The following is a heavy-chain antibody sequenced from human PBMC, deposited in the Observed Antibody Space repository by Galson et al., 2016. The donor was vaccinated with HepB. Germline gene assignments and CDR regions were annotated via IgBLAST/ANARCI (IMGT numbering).Heavy chain of an antibody. CDR3: SLAVYYDSSGNPYYYYLDV. V-gene: IGHV4-34*01. J-gene: IGHJ6*03. D-gene: IGHD3-22*01. CDR2: INPSGST. Sequence: SETLSLTCTVFGGSFRGSYWSWIRQPPGKGLEWIGVINPSGSTNYNPSLKSRVTISVDTSKLQFSLKLSSVTAADTAVYYCSLAVYYDSSGNPYYYYLDVWGKGTPVTVSS. CDR1: GGSFRGSY.